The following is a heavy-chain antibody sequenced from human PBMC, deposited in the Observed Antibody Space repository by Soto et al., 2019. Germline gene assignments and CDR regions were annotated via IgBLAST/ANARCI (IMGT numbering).Heavy chain of an antibody. Sequence: SVKVSCKASGGTFSSYTISWVRQAPGQGLEWMGRVIPILGIANYAQKFQGRVTITADKSTSTAYMELSSLRSEDTAVYYCAREREAYGSESYLNWFDPGGQGTLVTVSA. CDR1: GGTFSSYT. J-gene: IGHJ5*02. CDR2: VIPILGIA. CDR3: AREREAYGSESYLNWFDP. V-gene: IGHV1-69*04. D-gene: IGHD3-10*01.